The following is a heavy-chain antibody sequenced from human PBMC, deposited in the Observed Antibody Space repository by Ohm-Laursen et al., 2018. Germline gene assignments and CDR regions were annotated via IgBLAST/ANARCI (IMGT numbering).Heavy chain of an antibody. D-gene: IGHD3-22*01. V-gene: IGHV3-30*18. CDR3: AKDGHSTGYYLLYYFDY. Sequence: SLRLSCTASGFTFTNYWLSWVRQAPGKGLEWVAVISYDGSNKYYADSVKGRFTISRDNSKNTLYLQMNSLRAEDTAVYYCAKDGHSTGYYLLYYFDYWGQGTLVTVSS. CDR2: ISYDGSNK. J-gene: IGHJ4*02. CDR1: GFTFTNYW.